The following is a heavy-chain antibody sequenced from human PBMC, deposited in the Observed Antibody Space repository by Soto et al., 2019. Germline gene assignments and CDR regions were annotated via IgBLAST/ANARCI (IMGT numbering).Heavy chain of an antibody. CDR3: AKGSCSSARCYRFDY. Sequence: GGSLRLSCAASGFTFSNAWMSWVRQAPGKGLEWVGRIKSKTDGATTDYAAPVKGRFTISRDDSKNTLFLQMNSLKTEDTAVYYCAKGSCSSARCYRFDYWGQGTLVNVSS. CDR2: IKSKTDGATT. J-gene: IGHJ4*02. D-gene: IGHD2-2*02. CDR1: GFTFSNAW. V-gene: IGHV3-15*01.